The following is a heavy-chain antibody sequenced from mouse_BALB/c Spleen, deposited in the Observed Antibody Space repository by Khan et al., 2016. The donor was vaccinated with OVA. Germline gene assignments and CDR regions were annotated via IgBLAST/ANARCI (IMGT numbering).Heavy chain of an antibody. CDR1: GYSITSEYA. Sequence: VQLKESGPGLVKPSQSLSLTCTVTGYSITSEYAWNWIRQFPGNKLEWMGYISYSGNTRYNPSLKSRISITRATSKNQFFLQLNSVTTEDTATXYCARKDYYDYDPFPYWGQGTLVTVSA. D-gene: IGHD2-4*01. V-gene: IGHV3-2*02. J-gene: IGHJ3*01. CDR2: ISYSGNT. CDR3: ARKDYYDYDPFPY.